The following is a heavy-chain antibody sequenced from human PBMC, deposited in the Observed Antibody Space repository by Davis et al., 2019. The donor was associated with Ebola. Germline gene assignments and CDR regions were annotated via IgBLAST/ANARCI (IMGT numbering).Heavy chain of an antibody. CDR3: ARGLYGRRLRF. CDR1: GGSFSGYY. J-gene: IGHJ4*02. D-gene: IGHD3-10*01. V-gene: IGHV4-34*01. CDR2: IYHSGST. Sequence: SQTLSLTCAVYGGSFSGYYWSWVRQPPGKGLEWIGEIYHSGSTNYNPSLKSRVTISVDKSKSQFSLKLSSVTAADTAVYYCARGLYGRRLRFWGQGTLVTVSS.